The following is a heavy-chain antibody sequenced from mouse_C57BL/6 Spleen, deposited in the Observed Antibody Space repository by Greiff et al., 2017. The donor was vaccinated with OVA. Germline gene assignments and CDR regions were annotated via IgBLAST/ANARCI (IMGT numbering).Heavy chain of an antibody. CDR3: TRDSPSGIYFDY. CDR1: GYTFTDYE. V-gene: IGHV1-15*01. CDR2: IDPETGGT. Sequence: VKLQESGAELVRPGASVTLSCKASGYTFTDYEMHWVKQTPVHGLEWIGAIDPETGGTAYNQKFKGKAILTADKSSSTAYMELRSLTSEDSAVYYCTRDSPSGIYFDYWGQGTTLTVSS. D-gene: IGHD3-2*02. J-gene: IGHJ2*01.